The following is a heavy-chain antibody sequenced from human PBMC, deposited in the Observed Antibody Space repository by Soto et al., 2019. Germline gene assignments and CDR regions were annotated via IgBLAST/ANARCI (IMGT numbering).Heavy chain of an antibody. Sequence: VGSLRLSCAASVFTFSSYGMHCVRQAPGKWLEWVAVISYDGSNKYYADSVKGRFTISRDNSKNTLYLQMNSLRAEDTAVYYCAKDGQGYYDDSSGYHPLGMEVWGQGTTVTVSS. V-gene: IGHV3-30*18. CDR1: VFTFSSYG. CDR2: ISYDGSNK. D-gene: IGHD3-22*01. CDR3: AKDGQGYYDDSSGYHPLGMEV. J-gene: IGHJ6*02.